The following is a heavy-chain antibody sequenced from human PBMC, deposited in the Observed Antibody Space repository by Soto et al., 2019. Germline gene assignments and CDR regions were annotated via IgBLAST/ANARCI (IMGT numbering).Heavy chain of an antibody. CDR1: GGSISSYY. J-gene: IGHJ6*02. D-gene: IGHD6-6*01. Sequence: SETVSLTCTVSGGSISSYYWSWIRQPPGKGLEWIGYIYYSGSTNYNPSLKSRVTIPVDTSKNQFSLKLSSVTAADTAVYYCARGCSSSSEYYYGMDVWGQGTTVTVSS. V-gene: IGHV4-59*01. CDR3: ARGCSSSSEYYYGMDV. CDR2: IYYSGST.